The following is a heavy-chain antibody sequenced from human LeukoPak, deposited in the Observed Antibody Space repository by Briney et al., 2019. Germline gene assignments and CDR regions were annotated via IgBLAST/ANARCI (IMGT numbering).Heavy chain of an antibody. CDR3: ARVTYYYDSSGYYHYWYFDL. D-gene: IGHD3-22*01. V-gene: IGHV1-18*01. Sequence: GASVKVSCKASGYTFTSYGISWVRQAPGQGLEWMGWISAYNGNTNYAQKLQGRVTMTTDTSTSTAYMELRSLRSDDTAVYYCARVTYYYDSSGYYHYWYFDLWGRGTLITVSS. CDR1: GYTFTSYG. J-gene: IGHJ2*01. CDR2: ISAYNGNT.